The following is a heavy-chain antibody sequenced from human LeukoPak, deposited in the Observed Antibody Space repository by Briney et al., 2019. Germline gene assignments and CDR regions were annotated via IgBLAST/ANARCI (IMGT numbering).Heavy chain of an antibody. D-gene: IGHD6-6*01. CDR3: ARGNEYSSSSHWFDP. Sequence: SETLSLICTVSGGSISSRGYYWSWIRQHPGKGLEWFGYIYYSGSTYYNPSLKSRVTISVDTSKSQFSLKLSSVTAADTAVYHCARGNEYSSSSHWFDPWGQGTLVTVSS. CDR1: GGSISSRGYY. V-gene: IGHV4-31*03. J-gene: IGHJ5*02. CDR2: IYYSGST.